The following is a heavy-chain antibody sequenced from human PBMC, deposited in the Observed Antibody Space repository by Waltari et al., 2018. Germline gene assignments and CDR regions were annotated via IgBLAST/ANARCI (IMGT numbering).Heavy chain of an antibody. Sequence: QVQLVQSGAAVKEPGASVKVSCKASGYTFTAHHLHWMRQAPGQGLEWMGWINPNSGDTNNAQKFEGRVTMTRDTSISTAYMELSRLRSDDTAMYYCARDREATYNVYYYYMDVWGKGTTVTVSS. J-gene: IGHJ6*03. V-gene: IGHV1-2*02. CDR1: GYTFTAHH. D-gene: IGHD1-1*01. CDR2: INPNSGDT. CDR3: ARDREATYNVYYYYMDV.